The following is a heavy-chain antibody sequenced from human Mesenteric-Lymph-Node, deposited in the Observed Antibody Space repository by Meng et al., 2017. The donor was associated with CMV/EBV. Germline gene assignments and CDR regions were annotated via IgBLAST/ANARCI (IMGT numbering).Heavy chain of an antibody. CDR1: GGSFSGYY. J-gene: IGHJ4*02. Sequence: GQLRHGGYRPVQPSYTLAVTGAVYGGSFSGYYWNWIRQSPEKVLEWIGEIKHSGSTTYNPSFTNRISISVDTSTNQISLNMSSVTAADTAVYYCARGSSYDILTGYFDYWGQGALVTVAS. V-gene: IGHV4-34*01. CDR2: IKHSGST. D-gene: IGHD3-9*01. CDR3: ARGSSYDILTGYFDY.